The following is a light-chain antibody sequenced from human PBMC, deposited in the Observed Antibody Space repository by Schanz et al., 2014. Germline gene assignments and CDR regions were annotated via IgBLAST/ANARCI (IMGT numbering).Light chain of an antibody. J-gene: IGKJ1*01. V-gene: IGKV3-15*01. CDR2: GAF. CDR3: QHYNNWPPWT. Sequence: EIVLTQSPGTLSLSPGERATLSCRASQRVTSNSLAWYQQKPGQAPRLLIYGAFSRATGIPARFSGGGSGTEFTLTISSLQSEDFAVYYCQHYNNWPPWTFGQGTKVEIK. CDR1: QRVTSN.